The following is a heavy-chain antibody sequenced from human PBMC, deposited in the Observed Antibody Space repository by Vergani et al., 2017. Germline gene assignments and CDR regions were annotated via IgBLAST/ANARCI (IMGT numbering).Heavy chain of an antibody. CDR3: ARAGRALYADY. Sequence: QVQLQESGPGLVKPSETLSLTCTVSGGSISSYSWSWIRQPPGKGLEWIGYIYHSGSTYYNPSLKSRVTISVDRSKNQFSLKLSSVTAADTAVYYCARAGRALYADYWGQGTLVTVSS. D-gene: IGHD2/OR15-2a*01. CDR1: GGSISSYS. J-gene: IGHJ4*02. V-gene: IGHV4-59*12. CDR2: IYHSGST.